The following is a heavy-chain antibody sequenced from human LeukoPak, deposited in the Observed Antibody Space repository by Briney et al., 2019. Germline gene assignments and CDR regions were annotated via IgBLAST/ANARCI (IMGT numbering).Heavy chain of an antibody. D-gene: IGHD3-10*01. CDR3: VSGLWSDISD. CDR1: GYTFTDYY. CDR2: IHPNSGGT. V-gene: IGHV1-2*02. J-gene: IGHJ4*02. Sequence: ASVKVSCKASGYTFTDYYMHWVRQAPGRGLEWMGWIHPNSGGTNYAQKFQGRVTMTRDTSISTAYMELSRLRSDDTAVYYCVSGLWSDISDWGQGTLVTVSS.